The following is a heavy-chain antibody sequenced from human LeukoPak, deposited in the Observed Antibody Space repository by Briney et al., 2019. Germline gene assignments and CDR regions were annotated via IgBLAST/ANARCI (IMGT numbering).Heavy chain of an antibody. CDR1: GYIFTSNS. CDR2: ISTFNGYT. D-gene: IGHD3-16*01. V-gene: IGHV1-18*04. J-gene: IGHJ4*02. Sequence: GASVKVSCKPSGYIFTSNSITWVRQAPGQQLEWMGWISTFNGYTKYAQNLQGRVIMTRDTSTRTVYLEMRNLRSDDTAVYFCARGEFYYDLWGQGTLVTVSS. CDR3: ARGEFYYDL.